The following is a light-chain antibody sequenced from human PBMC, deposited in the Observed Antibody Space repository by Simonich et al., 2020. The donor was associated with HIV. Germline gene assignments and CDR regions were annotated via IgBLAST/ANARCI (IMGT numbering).Light chain of an antibody. CDR2: RES. CDR1: ALPKQY. Sequence: SYELTQPPSVSVSPGQTARITCSGDALPKQYAHWYQQKPGQAPWLVIYRESERPSEIPERFSGSSSGTTVTLTISGVQAEDEADYYCQSADSSGTYWVFGGGTKLTVL. J-gene: IGLJ3*02. CDR3: QSADSSGTYWV. V-gene: IGLV3-25*03.